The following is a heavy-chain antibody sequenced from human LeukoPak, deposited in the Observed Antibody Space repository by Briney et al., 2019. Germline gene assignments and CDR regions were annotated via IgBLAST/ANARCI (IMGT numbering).Heavy chain of an antibody. CDR2: ISYDGSNK. J-gene: IGHJ4*02. V-gene: IGHV3-30*04. D-gene: IGHD3-9*01. Sequence: GGSLRLSCAASGFTFSSYAMHWVRQAPGKGLEWVAVISYDGSNKYYADSVKGRFTISRDNSKNTLYLQMNSLRAEDTAVYYCAKGPEYYDILTVDYWGQGTLVTVSS. CDR3: AKGPEYYDILTVDY. CDR1: GFTFSSYA.